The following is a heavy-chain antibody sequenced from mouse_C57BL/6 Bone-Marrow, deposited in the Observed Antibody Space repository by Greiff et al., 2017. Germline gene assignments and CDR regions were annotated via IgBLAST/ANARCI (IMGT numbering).Heavy chain of an antibody. CDR2: ISYSGST. V-gene: IGHV3-1*01. J-gene: IGHJ3*01. CDR1: GYSITSGYD. Sequence: EVQLQESGPGMVKPSQSLSLTCTVTGYSITSGYDWHWIRHFPGNKLEWMGYISYSGSTNYNPSPKSRISITHDTSKTHFFLKLNSVTTEDTATYYCARFGNHGGFAYWGQGTLVTVSA. D-gene: IGHD2-1*01. CDR3: ARFGNHGGFAY.